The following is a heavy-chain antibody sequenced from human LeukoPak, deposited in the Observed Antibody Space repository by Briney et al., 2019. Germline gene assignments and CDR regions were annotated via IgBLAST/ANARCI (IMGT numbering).Heavy chain of an antibody. CDR2: IYYSGST. CDR1: GGSISSGDYY. CDR3: ARVTGGCSSTSCSAGYFDY. J-gene: IGHJ4*02. Sequence: PSQTLSLTCTVSGGSISSGDYYWSWIRQPPGKGLEWIGYIYYSGSTYYNPSLKSRVTISVDTSKNQFPLKLSAVTAADTAVYYCARVTGGCSSTSCSAGYFDYWGQGTLVTVSS. V-gene: IGHV4-30-4*01. D-gene: IGHD2-2*01.